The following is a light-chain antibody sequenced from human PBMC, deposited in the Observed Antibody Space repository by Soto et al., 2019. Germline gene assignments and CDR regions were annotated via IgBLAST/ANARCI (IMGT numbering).Light chain of an antibody. J-gene: IGLJ2*01. CDR1: SSNIGAGYD. Sequence: QSVLTQPPSVSGAPWQRVTISCTGSSSNIGAGYDVHWYQQLPGTAPKLLIYGNSNRPSGVPDRFSGSKSGTSASLAITGLQAEDEADYYCQSYDSRVRVVFGGGTKLTVL. V-gene: IGLV1-40*01. CDR2: GNS. CDR3: QSYDSRVRVV.